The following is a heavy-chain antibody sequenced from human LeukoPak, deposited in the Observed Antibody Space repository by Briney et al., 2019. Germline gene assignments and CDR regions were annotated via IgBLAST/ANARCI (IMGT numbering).Heavy chain of an antibody. J-gene: IGHJ4*02. D-gene: IGHD3-16*01. CDR1: GFTFDDYG. CDR3: ARTSDGDFDY. CDR2: INWNGGST. V-gene: IGHV3-20*04. Sequence: GGSLRLSCAAFGFTFDDYGMSWVRQAPGKGLEWVSGINWNGGSTGYADSVKGRFTISRDNAKNSLYLQMNGLRAEDTALYYCARTSDGDFDYWGQGTLVTVSS.